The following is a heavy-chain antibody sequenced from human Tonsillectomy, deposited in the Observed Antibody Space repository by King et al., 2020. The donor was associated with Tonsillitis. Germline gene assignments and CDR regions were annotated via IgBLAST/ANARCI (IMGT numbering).Heavy chain of an antibody. Sequence: QLQESGSGLVKPSQTLSLTCTVSGGSISSLGYSWSWIRQLPGKGLEWIGYIYQSGASYYNPSLESRVTISVDRPKNQFSLRLRSMTAADTAVYYCAREVVDESGDKLFDHWGQGTLVTGSS. V-gene: IGHV4-30-2*01. CDR2: IYQSGAS. J-gene: IGHJ4*02. D-gene: IGHD2-15*01. CDR1: GGSISSLGYS. CDR3: AREVVDESGDKLFDH.